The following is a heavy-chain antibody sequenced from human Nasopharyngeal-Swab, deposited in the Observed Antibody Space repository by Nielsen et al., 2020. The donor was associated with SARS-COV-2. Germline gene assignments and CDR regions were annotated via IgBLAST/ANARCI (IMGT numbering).Heavy chain of an antibody. CDR3: ARGGITMVRGVIARAQPHYYYYMDV. V-gene: IGHV4-34*01. Sequence: WIRQPPGKGLEWMGEIKHSGSTNYNPSHKRRVTIAVDTTKNQFSLKLSAVTAADTAVYYCARGGITMVRGVIARAQPHYYYYMDVWGKGTTVTVSS. CDR2: IKHSGST. J-gene: IGHJ6*03. D-gene: IGHD3-10*01.